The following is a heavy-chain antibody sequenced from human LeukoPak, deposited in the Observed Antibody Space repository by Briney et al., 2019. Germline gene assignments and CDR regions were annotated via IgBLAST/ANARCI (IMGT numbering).Heavy chain of an antibody. D-gene: IGHD6-19*01. CDR1: GFTFSSYG. CDR3: AKVAKRVAGTLYFDY. Sequence: GGSLRLSCAASGFTFSSYGMHWVRQAPGKGLEWVAFIRYDGSNKYYADSVKGRFTISRDNSKNTLYLQMNSLRAEDTAVYYCAKVAKRVAGTLYFDYWGQGTLVTVSS. V-gene: IGHV3-30*02. CDR2: IRYDGSNK. J-gene: IGHJ4*02.